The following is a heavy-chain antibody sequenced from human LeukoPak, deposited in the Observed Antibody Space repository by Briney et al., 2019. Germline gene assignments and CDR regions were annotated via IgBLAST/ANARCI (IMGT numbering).Heavy chain of an antibody. V-gene: IGHV3-23*01. CDR2: ISGSGGST. Sequence: PGGSLRLSCAASGFTFSSYAMSWVRQAPGKGLEWVSAISGSGGSTYYADSVKGRFTVSRDNSKNTLYLQMNSLRAEDTAVYFCARGWVVATGGFDMWGQGTMVTVSS. J-gene: IGHJ3*02. CDR3: ARGWVVATGGFDM. CDR1: GFTFSSYA. D-gene: IGHD2-8*02.